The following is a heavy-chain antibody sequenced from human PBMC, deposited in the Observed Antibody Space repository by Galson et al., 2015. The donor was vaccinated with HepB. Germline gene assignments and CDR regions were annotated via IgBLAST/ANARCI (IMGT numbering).Heavy chain of an antibody. CDR1: GYTFTSYG. D-gene: IGHD1-26*01. CDR3: ARDGERLPSVIDYYYYGMDV. V-gene: IGHV1-18*04. J-gene: IGHJ6*02. CDR2: ISAYNGNT. Sequence: SVKVSCKASGYTFTSYGISWVRQAPGQGLEWMGWISAYNGNTNYAQKLQGRVTMTTDTSTSTAYMELRSLRSDDTAVYYCARDGERLPSVIDYYYYGMDVWGQGNTVTVSS.